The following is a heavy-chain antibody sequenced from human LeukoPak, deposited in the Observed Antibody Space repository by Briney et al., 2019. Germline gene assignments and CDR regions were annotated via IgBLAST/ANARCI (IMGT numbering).Heavy chain of an antibody. V-gene: IGHV1-18*01. CDR1: GYTFTSYA. Sequence: ASVKVSCKASGYTFTSYAMNWVRQAPGQGLEWMGWISAYNGNTSYAQKLQGRVTMTTDTSTSTAYMELRSLRSDDTAVYYCAVGSGWYTNWFDPWGQGTLVTVSS. J-gene: IGHJ5*02. CDR3: AVGSGWYTNWFDP. CDR2: ISAYNGNT. D-gene: IGHD6-19*01.